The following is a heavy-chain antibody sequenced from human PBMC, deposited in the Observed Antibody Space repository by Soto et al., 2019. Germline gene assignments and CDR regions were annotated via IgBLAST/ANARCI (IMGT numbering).Heavy chain of an antibody. Sequence: SETLSLTCTVSGGSISSYYWSWIRQPPGKGLEWIGYIYYSGSTNYNPSLKSRVTISVDTSKNQFSLKLSSVTAADTAVYYCAIGDYTNYFDYWGQGTLVTVS. CDR3: AIGDYTNYFDY. CDR1: GGSISSYY. CDR2: IYYSGST. J-gene: IGHJ4*02. D-gene: IGHD4-4*01. V-gene: IGHV4-59*01.